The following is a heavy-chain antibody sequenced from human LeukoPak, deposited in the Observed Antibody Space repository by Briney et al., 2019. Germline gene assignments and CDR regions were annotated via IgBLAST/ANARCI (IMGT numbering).Heavy chain of an antibody. J-gene: IGHJ5*02. Sequence: SETLSLTCTVSGGSISSGGYYWSWIRQYPGKGLEWFGYIYNSGSPYYNPSLKRRVTMSAAASKNQFSLKLYSVTAADTAVYYCARGYYHDSNGYFWFDPWAREPWSPSLQ. D-gene: IGHD3-22*01. CDR1: GGSISSGGYY. CDR2: IYNSGSP. CDR3: ARGYYHDSNGYFWFDP. V-gene: IGHV4-31*03.